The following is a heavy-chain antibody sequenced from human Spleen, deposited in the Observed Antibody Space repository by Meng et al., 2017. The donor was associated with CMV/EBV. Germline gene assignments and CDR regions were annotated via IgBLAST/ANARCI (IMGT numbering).Heavy chain of an antibody. Sequence: GESLKISCEGSGYSFTAYWIVWVRQMPGKGLEWMGIIYPGDSDTRYSPSFQGQVTISADKSISTAYLQWSSLKASDTAMYYCARHSSSSGLANYGMDVWGQGTTVTVSS. CDR3: ARHSSSSGLANYGMDV. J-gene: IGHJ6*02. CDR2: IYPGDSDT. D-gene: IGHD6-6*01. CDR1: GYSFTAYW. V-gene: IGHV5-51*01.